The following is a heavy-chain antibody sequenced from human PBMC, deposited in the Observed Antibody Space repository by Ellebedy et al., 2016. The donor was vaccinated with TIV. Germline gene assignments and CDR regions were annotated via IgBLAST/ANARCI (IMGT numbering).Heavy chain of an antibody. CDR2: ISSSGYTI. V-gene: IGHV3-11*01. CDR1: GFTFSDYY. CDR3: ARRLTAAGFDY. Sequence: GESLKISXAASGFTFSDYYMTWFRQAPGKGLEWVSYISSSGYTIYYTGSVKGRFTISRDNAKNSLYLQMNSLRAEDTALYYCARRLTAAGFDYWGQGTLVTVSS. D-gene: IGHD3-16*01. J-gene: IGHJ4*02.